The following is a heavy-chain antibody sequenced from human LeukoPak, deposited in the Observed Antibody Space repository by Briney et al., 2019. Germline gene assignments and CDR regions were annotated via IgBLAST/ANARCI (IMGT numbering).Heavy chain of an antibody. V-gene: IGHV3-23*01. CDR2: ISGSGGST. D-gene: IGHD6-19*01. Sequence: GGSLRLSCAASGFTFSSYAMSWVRQAPGKGLEWVSAISGSGGSTYYADSVKGRFTISRDNSKNTLYLQMNSLRAEDTAVYYCARVGSSGWYGDAFDIWGQGTMVTVSS. CDR1: GFTFSSYA. J-gene: IGHJ3*02. CDR3: ARVGSSGWYGDAFDI.